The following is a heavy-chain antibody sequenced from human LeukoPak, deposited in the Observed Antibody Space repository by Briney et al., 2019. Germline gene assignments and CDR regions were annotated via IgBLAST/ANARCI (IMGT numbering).Heavy chain of an antibody. CDR3: ARDRASGINWFDP. CDR2: ISSSSSYI. V-gene: IGHV3-21*01. CDR1: GFTFSSYS. J-gene: IGHJ5*02. D-gene: IGHD3-10*01. Sequence: GRSLRLSCAASGFTFSSYSMNWVRQAPGKGLEWVSSISSSSSYIYYADSVKGRFTISRDNAKNSLYLQMNSLRAEDTAVYYCARDRASGINWFDPWGQGTLVTVSS.